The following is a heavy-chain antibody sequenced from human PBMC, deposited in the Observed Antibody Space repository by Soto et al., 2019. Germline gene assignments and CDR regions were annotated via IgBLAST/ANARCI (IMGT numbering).Heavy chain of an antibody. J-gene: IGHJ4*02. CDR2: IYYSGST. CDR1: GGSISSYY. V-gene: IGHV4-59*01. CDR3: ARDTKGSGYDSGIDY. Sequence: PSETLSLTCTVSGGSISSYYWSWIRQPPGKGLEWIGYIYYSGSTNYNPSLKSRVTISVDTSKNQFSLKLSSVTAADTAVYYCARDTKGSGYDSGIDYWGQGTLVTVSS. D-gene: IGHD5-12*01.